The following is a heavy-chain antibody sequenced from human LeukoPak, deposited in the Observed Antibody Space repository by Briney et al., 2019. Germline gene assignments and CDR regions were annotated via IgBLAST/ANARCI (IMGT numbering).Heavy chain of an antibody. CDR2: TSAYNGNT. Sequence: ASLKVSCKASGYTFTSYGISWVRQAPGQGLEWMGWTSAYNGNTNYAQKLQGRVTMTTDTSTSTAYMELRSLRSDDTAVYYCARGPYGDFAEYFQHWGQGTLVTVSS. CDR3: ARGPYGDFAEYFQH. V-gene: IGHV1-18*01. J-gene: IGHJ1*01. CDR1: GYTFTSYG. D-gene: IGHD4-17*01.